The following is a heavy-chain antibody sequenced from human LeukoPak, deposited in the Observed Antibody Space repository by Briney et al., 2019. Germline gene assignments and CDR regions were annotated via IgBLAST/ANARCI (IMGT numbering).Heavy chain of an antibody. CDR3: SRESHDSGPVEMATIDYFYY. Sequence: GGSLRLSCAASGFTFSDYYMSWIRQAPGKGLEWVSYISSSSSYTNYADSVKGRFTISRDNAKNSLYLQMNSLRAEDTAVYYCSRESHDSGPVEMATIDYFYYWGQGTLVTVSS. CDR2: ISSSSSYT. D-gene: IGHD5-24*01. CDR1: GFTFSDYY. V-gene: IGHV3-11*05. J-gene: IGHJ4*02.